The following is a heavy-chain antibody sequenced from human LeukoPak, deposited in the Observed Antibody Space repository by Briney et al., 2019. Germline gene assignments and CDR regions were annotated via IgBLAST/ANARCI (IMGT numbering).Heavy chain of an antibody. CDR3: AGVPWFDP. J-gene: IGHJ5*02. CDR1: GFTFSTYA. D-gene: IGHD6-6*01. CDR2: ISGSGGST. V-gene: IGHV3-23*01. Sequence: GGSLRLSCAASGFTFSTYAMSWVRQAPGKGLEWVSAISGSGGSTYYADSVKGRFTISRDNSKNTVYLKMNSLRAEDTAVYYCAGVPWFDPWGQGTLVTVSS.